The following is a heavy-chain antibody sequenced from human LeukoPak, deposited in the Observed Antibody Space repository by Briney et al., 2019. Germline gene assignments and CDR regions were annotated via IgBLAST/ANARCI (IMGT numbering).Heavy chain of an antibody. V-gene: IGHV5-10-1*01. J-gene: IGHJ4*02. Sequence: GEPLQISCKGSGYSFTSYWISWVRQMPGKGLEWMGKINPSDSYTNYSPSFQGHVTISADKSISTAYLQWSSLKASDTAMYYCARRGYSGYDYFDYWGQGTLVTVSS. D-gene: IGHD5-12*01. CDR2: INPSDSYT. CDR3: ARRGYSGYDYFDY. CDR1: GYSFTSYW.